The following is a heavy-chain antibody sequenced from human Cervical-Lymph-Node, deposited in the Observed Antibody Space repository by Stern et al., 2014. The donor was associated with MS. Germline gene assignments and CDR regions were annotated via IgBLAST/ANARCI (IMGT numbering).Heavy chain of an antibody. D-gene: IGHD1-1*01. Sequence: EVQLVEAGPEVRKPGESLRISCRTSGYNFDKYWIAWVRQMPGRGLEWMGIVYPDDSDARYNAPLQGPGSISVDTITTNACFQWTSLKASDSAMYYCARRGTAAEIDYWGQGTLVIVSS. J-gene: IGHJ4*02. CDR2: VYPDDSDA. CDR3: ARRGTAAEIDY. CDR1: GYNFDKYW. V-gene: IGHV5-51*01.